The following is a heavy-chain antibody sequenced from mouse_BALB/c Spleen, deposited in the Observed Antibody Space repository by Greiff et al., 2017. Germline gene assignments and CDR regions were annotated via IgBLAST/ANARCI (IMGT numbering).Heavy chain of an antibody. V-gene: IGHV1-15*01. D-gene: IGHD1-1*01. CDR1: GYTFTDYE. CDR3: TYGSSYAMDY. J-gene: IGHJ4*01. CDR2: IDPETGGT. Sequence: VQLQQSGAELVRPGASVTLSCKASGYTFTDYEMHWVKQTPVHGLEWIGAIDPETGGTAYNQKFKGKATLTADKSSSTAYMELRSLTSEDSAVYYCTYGSSYAMDYWGQGTSVTVSS.